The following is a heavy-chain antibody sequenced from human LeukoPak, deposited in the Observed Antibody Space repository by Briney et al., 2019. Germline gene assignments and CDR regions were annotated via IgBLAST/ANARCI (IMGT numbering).Heavy chain of an antibody. CDR3: ARRGHGYGSPFDY. V-gene: IGHV3-21*01. CDR2: ISSSSRYI. D-gene: IGHD5-18*01. Sequence: PGGSLRLSCTGSGFSFNTYSMNWVRQAPRKGLEWVSSISSSSRYILYAESVKGRFTISRDNSKNTLDLQMNSLRAEDTAVYYCARRGHGYGSPFDYWGQGTLVTVSS. J-gene: IGHJ4*02. CDR1: GFSFNTYS.